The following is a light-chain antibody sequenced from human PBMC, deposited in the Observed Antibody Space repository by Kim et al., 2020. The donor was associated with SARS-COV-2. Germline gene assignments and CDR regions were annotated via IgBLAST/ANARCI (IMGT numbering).Light chain of an antibody. V-gene: IGKV1-33*01. J-gene: IGKJ1*01. CDR1: QDITNY. CDR2: DAS. CDR3: QQYDNLWS. Sequence: DIQMTQSPSSLSASVGDRVTITCQASQDITNYLNWYQQKPGKAPKLLMYDASNLATGVPSRFSGSGSGTEFNLTISSLQPEDFATYHCQQYDNLWSFGPGTKVDIK.